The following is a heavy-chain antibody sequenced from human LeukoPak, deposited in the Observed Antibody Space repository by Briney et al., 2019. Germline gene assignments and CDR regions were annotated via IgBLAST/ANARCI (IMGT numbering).Heavy chain of an antibody. Sequence: GRSLRLSCAASGFTFSSYAMHWVRQAPGKGLEWVAVISYDGSNKYYADSVKGRFTISRDNSKDTLYLQMNSLRAEDTAVYYCAKGGSREYSSSWLYGMDVWGQGTTVTVSS. V-gene: IGHV3-30-3*01. CDR3: AKGGSREYSSSWLYGMDV. CDR2: ISYDGSNK. D-gene: IGHD6-13*01. CDR1: GFTFSSYA. J-gene: IGHJ6*02.